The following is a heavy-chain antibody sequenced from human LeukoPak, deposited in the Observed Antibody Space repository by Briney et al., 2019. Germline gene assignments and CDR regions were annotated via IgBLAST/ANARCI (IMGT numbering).Heavy chain of an antibody. CDR3: ARAFHYGSSGYPFGMDV. V-gene: IGHV1-18*01. J-gene: IGHJ6*02. Sequence: ASVKVSCKASGYTFTSYGISWVRQAPGQGLEWMGWISAYNGNTNYAQKLQGRVTMTTDTSTSTAYMELRSLRSDDTAVYYCARAFHYGSSGYPFGMDVWGQGTTVTVSS. CDR2: ISAYNGNT. CDR1: GYTFTSYG. D-gene: IGHD3-22*01.